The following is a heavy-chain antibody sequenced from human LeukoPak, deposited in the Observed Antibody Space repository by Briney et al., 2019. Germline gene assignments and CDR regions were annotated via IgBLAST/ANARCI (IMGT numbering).Heavy chain of an antibody. CDR3: ARDLGDTYGSVGDFDY. CDR2: FDPEDGET. J-gene: IGHJ4*02. CDR1: GYTLTELS. D-gene: IGHD3-10*01. V-gene: IGHV1-24*01. Sequence: ASVKVSCKVSGYTLTELSMHWVRQAPGKGLEWMGGFDPEDGETIYAQKFQGRVIMTEDTSTDTAYMELSSLRSEATAVYYCARDLGDTYGSVGDFDYWGQGTLVTVSS.